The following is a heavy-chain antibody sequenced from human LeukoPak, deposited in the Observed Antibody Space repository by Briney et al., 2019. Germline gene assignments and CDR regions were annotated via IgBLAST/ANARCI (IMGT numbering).Heavy chain of an antibody. CDR1: GYTLTELS. D-gene: IGHD1-26*01. V-gene: IGHV1-24*01. J-gene: IGHJ4*02. CDR3: ATDGWELRGTLDY. CDR2: FDPEDGET. Sequence: GASVKVSCKVPGYTLTELSMHWVRQAPGKGLEWMGGFDPEDGETIYAQKFQGRVTMTEDTSTDTAYMELSSLRSEDTAVYYCATDGWELRGTLDYWGQGTLVTVSS.